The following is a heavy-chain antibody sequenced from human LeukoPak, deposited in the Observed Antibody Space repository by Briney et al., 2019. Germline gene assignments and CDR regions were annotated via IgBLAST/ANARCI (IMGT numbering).Heavy chain of an antibody. V-gene: IGHV4-61*02. CDR3: ARVQMATLHFDY. D-gene: IGHD5-24*01. CDR1: GGSISSGSYY. Sequence: SQTLSLTCTVSGGSISSGSYYWSWIRQPAGKGLEWIGRIYTSGSTNSNPSLKSRVTISVDTSKNQFSLKLSSVTAADTAVYYCARVQMATLHFDYWGQGTPVTVSS. J-gene: IGHJ4*02. CDR2: IYTSGST.